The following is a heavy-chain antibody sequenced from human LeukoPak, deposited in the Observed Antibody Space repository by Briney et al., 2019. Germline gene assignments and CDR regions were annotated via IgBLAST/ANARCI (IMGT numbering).Heavy chain of an antibody. D-gene: IGHD6-13*01. CDR2: IIPIFGTA. Sequence: ASVKVSCKASGGTFSSYAISWVRQAPGQGLEWMGRIIPIFGTANYAQKFQGRVTITTDESTSTAYMELSSLRSEDTAVYYCARDRYSGSWTSPFDPGGQGTLVTVSS. CDR3: ARDRYSGSWTSPFDP. CDR1: GGTFSSYA. J-gene: IGHJ5*02. V-gene: IGHV1-69*05.